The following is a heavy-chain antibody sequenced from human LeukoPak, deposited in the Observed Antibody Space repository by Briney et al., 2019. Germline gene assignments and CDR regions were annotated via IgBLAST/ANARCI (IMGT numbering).Heavy chain of an antibody. Sequence: GRSLRLSCAASGLTFSSYGMHWVRQAPGKGLERVAVIWYDGSNKYYADSVKGRFTISRDNSKNTLYLQMNSLRAEDTAVYYCARDSSGVASSGHDYWGQGTLVTVSS. CDR3: ARDSSGVASSGHDY. CDR2: IWYDGSNK. J-gene: IGHJ4*02. D-gene: IGHD6-19*01. V-gene: IGHV3-33*01. CDR1: GLTFSSYG.